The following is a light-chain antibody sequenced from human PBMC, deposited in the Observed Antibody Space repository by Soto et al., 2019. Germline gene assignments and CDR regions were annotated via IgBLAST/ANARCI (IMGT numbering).Light chain of an antibody. V-gene: IGLV2-18*02. CDR3: KSYAGSNTYV. CDR2: EVV. Sequence: QSALTQPASVSGSPGQSITISCTGTSSDIGSYNRVSWYQQPPGTAPKLIIYEVVQRPSGVPDRFSGSKSGNTASLTVSGLQAADEADYFCKSYAGSNTYVFGSGTKLTVL. J-gene: IGLJ1*01. CDR1: SSDIGSYNR.